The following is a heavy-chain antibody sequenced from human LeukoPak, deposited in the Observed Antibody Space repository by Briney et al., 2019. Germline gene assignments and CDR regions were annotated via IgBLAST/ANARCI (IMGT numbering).Heavy chain of an antibody. Sequence: PSETLSLTCTVSGGSFSSGDYYWNWIRQPPGKGLEWIGYIYYSGSTYYNPSLKSRVTISIDTSVNQVSLKLSSVTAADTAVYYCARGGGYCSSTSCYVREFDYWGQGTLVTVSS. CDR1: GGSFSSGDYY. J-gene: IGHJ4*02. D-gene: IGHD2-2*03. CDR3: ARGGGYCSSTSCYVREFDY. V-gene: IGHV4-30-4*01. CDR2: IYYSGST.